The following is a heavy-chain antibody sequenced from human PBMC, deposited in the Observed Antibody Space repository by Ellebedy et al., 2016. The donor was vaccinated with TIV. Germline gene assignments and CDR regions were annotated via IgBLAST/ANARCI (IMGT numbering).Heavy chain of an antibody. Sequence: PGGSLRLSCATSGFTFSSYGMHWVRQAPGKGLEWVAVISYDGTYKYYADSVKGRFTISRDSSKNTLYLQMNSLRARDTAVYYCARGVGNPGGWFDPWGQGTLVTVSS. V-gene: IGHV3-30*03. CDR2: ISYDGTYK. CDR3: ARGVGNPGGWFDP. J-gene: IGHJ5*02. CDR1: GFTFSSYG. D-gene: IGHD1-14*01.